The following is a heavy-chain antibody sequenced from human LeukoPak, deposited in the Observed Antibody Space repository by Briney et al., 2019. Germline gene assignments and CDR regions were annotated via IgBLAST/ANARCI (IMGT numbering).Heavy chain of an antibody. CDR1: GFTFGNTW. J-gene: IGHJ1*01. CDR3: AKDVRGGDHGDYTFQH. CDR2: IKRKSDGGTT. V-gene: IGHV3-15*01. Sequence: GSLRLSCAASGFTFGNTWMSWVRQAPGKGLEWVGRIKRKSDGGTTDYAAPVKGRFIISRDDSQATLFLQMNSLRAEDTAVYYCAKDVRGGDHGDYTFQHWGQGTLVTVSS. D-gene: IGHD4-17*01.